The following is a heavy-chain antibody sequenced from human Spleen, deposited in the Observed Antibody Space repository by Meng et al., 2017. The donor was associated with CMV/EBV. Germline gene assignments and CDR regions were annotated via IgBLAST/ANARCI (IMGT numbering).Heavy chain of an antibody. CDR3: AKTKGGYSYGGGYYFDH. Sequence: GESLKISCAASGFTFSNYAMYWVRQAPGKGLEWVAVIWYDDTYEYDADSVKGRFNISRDNSRNTLYLQMNSLRAEDTAVYYCAKTKGGYSYGGGYYFDHWGQGTLVTVSS. J-gene: IGHJ4*02. CDR1: GFTFSNYA. CDR2: IWYDDTYE. D-gene: IGHD5-18*01. V-gene: IGHV3-33*06.